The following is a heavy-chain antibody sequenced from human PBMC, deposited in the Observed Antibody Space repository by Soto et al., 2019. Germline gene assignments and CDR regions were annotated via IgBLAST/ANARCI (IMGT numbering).Heavy chain of an antibody. D-gene: IGHD3-10*01. V-gene: IGHV4-31*03. Sequence: SETLSLTCTVSGGSISSGGYYWSWIRQHPGKGLEWIGYIYYSGSTYYNPSLKSRVTISVDTSKNQFSLKLSSVTAADTAVYYCARYGFGEFPGDYYGMDVWGQGTTVTVSS. CDR2: IYYSGST. CDR3: ARYGFGEFPGDYYGMDV. CDR1: GGSISSGGYY. J-gene: IGHJ6*02.